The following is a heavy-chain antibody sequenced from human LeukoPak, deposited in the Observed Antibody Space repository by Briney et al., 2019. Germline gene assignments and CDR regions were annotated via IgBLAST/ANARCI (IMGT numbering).Heavy chain of an antibody. J-gene: IGHJ4*02. Sequence: PGASVKVSCKASGYTFTKSYIHWVRQAPGQRLEWMGLINPGGDNTNYAQNFQGRVTLTRDKSTSTVYMELSSLTSDDTAVYYCARTYCAEDCSIRYFDYWGQGTLVTVSS. CDR1: GYTFTKSY. D-gene: IGHD2-21*02. CDR3: ARTYCAEDCSIRYFDY. CDR2: INPGGDNT. V-gene: IGHV1-46*01.